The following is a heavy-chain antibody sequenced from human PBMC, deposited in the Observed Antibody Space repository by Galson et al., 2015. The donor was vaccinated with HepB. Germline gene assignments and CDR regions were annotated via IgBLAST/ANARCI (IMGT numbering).Heavy chain of an antibody. D-gene: IGHD3-16*01. CDR3: AKDGGFEF. CDR1: GFTLSNHG. J-gene: IGHJ4*02. Sequence: SLRLSCAASGFTLSNHGIHWVRQAPGKGLEWVAFIRSNGSKKYYGDSVQGRIAISRDNSKNTVNLQMYGLRPEDTAVYYCAKDGGFEFWGQGTLVTVSS. CDR2: IRSNGSKK. V-gene: IGHV3-30*02.